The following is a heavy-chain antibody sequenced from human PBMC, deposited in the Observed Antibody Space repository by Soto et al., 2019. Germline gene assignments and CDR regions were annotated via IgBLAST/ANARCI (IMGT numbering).Heavy chain of an antibody. Sequence: EVQLVESGGGLVKPGGSLRLSCAASGFTFSSYSMNWVRQAPGKGLEWVSSISSSSSYTYYADSVKGRFTISRDNAKNSLYLQMNSLRAEDTAVYYCARDTGYWSGGSCYERYFDYWGQGTLVTVSS. CDR2: ISSSSSYT. D-gene: IGHD2-15*01. J-gene: IGHJ4*02. CDR3: ARDTGYWSGGSCYERYFDY. V-gene: IGHV3-21*01. CDR1: GFTFSSYS.